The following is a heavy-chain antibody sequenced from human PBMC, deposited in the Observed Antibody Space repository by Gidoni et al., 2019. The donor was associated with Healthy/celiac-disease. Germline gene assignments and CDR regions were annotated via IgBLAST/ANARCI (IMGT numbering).Heavy chain of an antibody. J-gene: IGHJ5*02. D-gene: IGHD3-22*01. CDR3: ARASGERFGSATMIIGNWFDP. CDR2: IIPIVGTA. Sequence: QVQLVQSGAEVKKPGSSVKVSCKASGGTFSSYAISWVRQAPGQGLEWMGGIIPIVGTANYAQKFQGRVTITADESTSTAYMELSSLRSEDTAVYYCARASGERFGSATMIIGNWFDPWGQGTLVTVSS. V-gene: IGHV1-69*01. CDR1: GGTFSSYA.